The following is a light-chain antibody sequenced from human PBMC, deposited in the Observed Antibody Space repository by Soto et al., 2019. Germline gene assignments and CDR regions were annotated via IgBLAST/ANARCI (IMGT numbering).Light chain of an antibody. CDR1: SSDVGGYNY. Sequence: ALTQPASVSGSPGQSITISCTGTSSDVGGYNYVSWYQQQSGKAPKLMIHEVSNRPSGVSNRFSGSKSGNTASLTISGLQAEDEADYYCSSYTSSSTLVFGTGTKVTVL. J-gene: IGLJ1*01. CDR2: EVS. V-gene: IGLV2-14*01. CDR3: SSYTSSSTLV.